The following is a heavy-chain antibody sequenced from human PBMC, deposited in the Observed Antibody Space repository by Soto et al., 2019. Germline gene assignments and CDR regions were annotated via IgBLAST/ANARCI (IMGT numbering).Heavy chain of an antibody. Sequence: GGSLRLSCAASGFTFSHYGMHWVRQAPGKGLEWVALISYDGHNEYYADSVRGRFTISRDNSKSTLYLQMNSLRGEDTAVYYCAKDSTLVEKYYYFGLDVWGQGTTVTVSS. CDR2: ISYDGHNE. V-gene: IGHV3-30*18. D-gene: IGHD1-1*01. J-gene: IGHJ6*02. CDR3: AKDSTLVEKYYYFGLDV. CDR1: GFTFSHYG.